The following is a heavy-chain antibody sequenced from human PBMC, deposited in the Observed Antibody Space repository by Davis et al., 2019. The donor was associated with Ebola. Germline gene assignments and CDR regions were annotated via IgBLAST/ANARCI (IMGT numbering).Heavy chain of an antibody. CDR1: GYTFTSYY. J-gene: IGHJ4*02. CDR3: ATNRGY. D-gene: IGHD1/OR15-1a*01. CDR2: MNPNSGNT. V-gene: IGHV1-8*02. Sequence: ASVKVSCKASGYTFTSYYMHWARQAPGQGLEWMGWMNPNSGNTGYAQKFQGRVTMTRNTSISTAYMELSSLRSDDTAVYYCATNRGYWGQGTLVTVSS.